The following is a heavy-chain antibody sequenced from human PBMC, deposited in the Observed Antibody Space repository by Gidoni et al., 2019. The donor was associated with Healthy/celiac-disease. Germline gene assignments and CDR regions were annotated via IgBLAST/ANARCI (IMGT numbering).Heavy chain of an antibody. V-gene: IGHV1-2*02. CDR1: VYTFTGYY. J-gene: IGHJ4*02. CDR2: INPNSGGT. CDR3: ARVPLVVVPAAIQEYFDY. Sequence: QVQLVQSGAEVKKPVASVKVSCKASVYTFTGYYMHWVRQAPGQGLEWMGWINPNSGGTNYAQKFQGRVTMTRDTSISTAYMELSRLRSDDTAVYYCARVPLVVVPAAIQEYFDYWGQGTLVTVSS. D-gene: IGHD2-2*02.